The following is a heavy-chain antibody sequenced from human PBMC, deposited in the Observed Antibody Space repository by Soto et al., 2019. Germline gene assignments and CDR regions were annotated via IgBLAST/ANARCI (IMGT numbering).Heavy chain of an antibody. Sequence: PGGSLRLSCISSGFTFRTYTMNWVRQAPGKGLEWVSGIRGFSPYTFYAESVKGRFTISRDNAKNSLYLQMNSLRAEDMAVYYCARDRGYDAHDYYYNAMDVWGQGTTVTVSS. CDR1: GFTFRTYT. D-gene: IGHD3-10*01. J-gene: IGHJ6*02. CDR3: ARDRGYDAHDYYYNAMDV. V-gene: IGHV3-21*01. CDR2: IRGFSPYT.